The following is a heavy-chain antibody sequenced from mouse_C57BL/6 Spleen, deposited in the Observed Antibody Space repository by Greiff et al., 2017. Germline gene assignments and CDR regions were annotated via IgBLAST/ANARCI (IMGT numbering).Heavy chain of an antibody. D-gene: IGHD1-1*01. CDR3: ARYGYYGSSPYYFDY. J-gene: IGHJ2*01. V-gene: IGHV1-42*01. Sequence: EVQLQESGPELVKPGASVKISCKASGYSFTGYYMNWVKQSPEKSLEWIGEINPSTGGTTYNQKFKAKATLTVDKSSSTAYMQLKSLTSEDSAVYYCARYGYYGSSPYYFDYWGQGTTLTVSS. CDR2: INPSTGGT. CDR1: GYSFTGYY.